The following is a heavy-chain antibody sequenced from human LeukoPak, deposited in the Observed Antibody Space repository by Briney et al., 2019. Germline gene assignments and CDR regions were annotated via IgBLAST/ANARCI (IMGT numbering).Heavy chain of an antibody. D-gene: IGHD3-10*01. CDR2: IYSGGST. Sequence: GGSLRLSCAASGFTFSSYSMNWVRQAPGKGLEWVSVIYSGGSTYYADSVKGRFTISGDNSKNTLYLQMGSLRAEDMAVYYCARDSGLDFWGQGTLVTVSS. V-gene: IGHV3-66*02. CDR1: GFTFSSYS. CDR3: ARDSGLDF. J-gene: IGHJ4*02.